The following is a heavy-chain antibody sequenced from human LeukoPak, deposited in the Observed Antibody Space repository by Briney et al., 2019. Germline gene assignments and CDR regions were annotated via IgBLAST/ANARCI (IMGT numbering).Heavy chain of an antibody. Sequence: GGSLRLSCAASGFTFSSYAMHWVRQAPGKGLEWVAVISYDGSNKYYAESVKGRFTISRDNSKNTLYLQMNSLRGEDTAVYYCAKGPLRGTAAAIDYWGQGTLVTVSS. CDR3: AKGPLRGTAAAIDY. CDR1: GFTFSSYA. D-gene: IGHD2-2*01. CDR2: ISYDGSNK. V-gene: IGHV3-30-3*01. J-gene: IGHJ4*02.